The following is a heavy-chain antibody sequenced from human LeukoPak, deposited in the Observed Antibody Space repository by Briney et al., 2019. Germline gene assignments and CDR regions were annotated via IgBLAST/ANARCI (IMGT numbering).Heavy chain of an antibody. D-gene: IGHD3-16*02. CDR2: ISGYNGNT. V-gene: IGHV1-18*01. CDR3: ARTSAVNYYYYYMDV. Sequence: GASVKVSCKASGYGFTTHGVTWVRQAPGQGLEWMGWISGYNGNTNYAQKVQDRVTMTTDTSTSTAYMELRSLRSDDTAVYYCARTSAVNYYYYYMDVWGKGTTVTVSS. J-gene: IGHJ6*03. CDR1: GYGFTTHG.